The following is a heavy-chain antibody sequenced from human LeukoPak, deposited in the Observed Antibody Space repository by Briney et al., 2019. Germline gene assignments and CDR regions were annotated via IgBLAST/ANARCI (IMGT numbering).Heavy chain of an antibody. CDR1: GFTFSSYW. V-gene: IGHV3-7*01. J-gene: IGHJ6*03. CDR2: IKQDGSEK. Sequence: GGSLRLSCAASGFTFSSYWMSWVRQAPGKGLEWVANIKQDGSEKYYVDSVKGRFTISRDNAKNSLYLQMNSLRAEDTAVYYCARDERTPYYYYYYMDVWGKGTTVTVSS. CDR3: ARDERTPYYYYYYMDV.